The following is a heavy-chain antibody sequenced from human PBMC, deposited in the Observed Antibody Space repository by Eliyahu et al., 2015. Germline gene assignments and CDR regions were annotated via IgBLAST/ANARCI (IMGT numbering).Heavy chain of an antibody. CDR2: ISSSGTDM. J-gene: IGHJ4*02. CDR1: GCAFSNYP. Sequence: EVQVVESGGGXVKPGGSLRXXXAASGCAFSNYPMNWVRQAPGEGLEWVSSISSSGTDMYYADSVKGRFTISRDNAKNSLYLQMNSLRAEDTAVYYCAKEDTGDSLDYWGQGTLVTVSS. CDR3: AKEDTGDSLDY. V-gene: IGHV3-21*01. D-gene: IGHD2-21*02.